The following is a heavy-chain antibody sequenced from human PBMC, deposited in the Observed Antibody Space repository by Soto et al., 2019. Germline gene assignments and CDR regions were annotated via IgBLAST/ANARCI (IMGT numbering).Heavy chain of an antibody. CDR3: ARGRVTIFGVAVYYYYGMDV. CDR2: INHSGST. J-gene: IGHJ6*02. CDR1: GGSFSGYY. D-gene: IGHD3-3*01. V-gene: IGHV4-34*01. Sequence: SETLSLTCAVYGGSFSGYYWSWIRQPPGKGLEWIGEINHSGSTNYNPSLKSRVTISVDTSKNQFSLKLSSVTAADTAVYYCARGRVTIFGVAVYYYYGMDVWGQGTTVTVSS.